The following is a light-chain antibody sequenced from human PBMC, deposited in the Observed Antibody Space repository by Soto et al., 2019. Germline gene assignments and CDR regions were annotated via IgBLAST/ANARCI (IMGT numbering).Light chain of an antibody. CDR2: GTS. V-gene: IGKV3-20*01. CDR1: QRVSSTY. CDR3: QQYGSAPPIT. J-gene: IGKJ5*01. Sequence: EIILTHSPGTLALSPGERATLSCRAIQRVSSTYLAWYQQKPGQAPRLLIYGTSSRATGIPTRFSGSGSGTDFTLIISRLEPEDFAVYYCQQYGSAPPITFGQGTRLEIK.